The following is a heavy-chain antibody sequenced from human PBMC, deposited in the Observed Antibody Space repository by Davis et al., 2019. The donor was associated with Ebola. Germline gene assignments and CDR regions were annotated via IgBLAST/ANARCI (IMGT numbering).Heavy chain of an antibody. Sequence: PGGSLRLSCAASGFTFSSYSMNWVRQAPGKGLEWVTVISYDGSNKYYADSVKGRFTISIDNSKNTLYLQMNSLRAEDTAVYYCARDMWLNAFDIWGQGTMVTVSS. J-gene: IGHJ3*02. CDR3: ARDMWLNAFDI. V-gene: IGHV3-30*03. D-gene: IGHD2-21*01. CDR2: ISYDGSNK. CDR1: GFTFSSYS.